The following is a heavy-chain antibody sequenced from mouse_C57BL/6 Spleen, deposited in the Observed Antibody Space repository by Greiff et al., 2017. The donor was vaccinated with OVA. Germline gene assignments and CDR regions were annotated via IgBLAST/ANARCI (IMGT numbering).Heavy chain of an antibody. CDR3: ARERSNYGGMDY. V-gene: IGHV5-9*01. CDR1: GFTFSSYT. CDR2: ISGGGGNT. Sequence: EVKLMESGGGLVKPGGSLKLSCAASGFTFSSYTMSWVRQTPEKRLEWVATISGGGGNTYYPDSVKGRFTISRDNAKNTLYLQMSSLRSEDTALYYCARERSNYGGMDYWGQGTSVTVSS. D-gene: IGHD2-5*01. J-gene: IGHJ4*01.